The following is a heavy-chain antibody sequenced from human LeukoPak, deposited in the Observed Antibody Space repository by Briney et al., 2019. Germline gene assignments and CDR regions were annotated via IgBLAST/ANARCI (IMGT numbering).Heavy chain of an antibody. V-gene: IGHV4-39*07. CDR3: ARVFLRYTIDC. D-gene: IGHD3-3*01. CDR2: IYYSGST. CDR1: GGSISSSSYY. J-gene: IGHJ4*02. Sequence: PSETLSLTCTVSGGSISSSSYYWGWIRQPPGKGLEWIGSIYYSGSTYYNPSLKSRVTISVDTSKNQFSLKLSSVTAADTAVYYCARVFLRYTIDCWGQGTLVTVSS.